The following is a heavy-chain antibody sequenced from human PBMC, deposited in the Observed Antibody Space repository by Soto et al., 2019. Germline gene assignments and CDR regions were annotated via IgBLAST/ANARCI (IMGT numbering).Heavy chain of an antibody. CDR1: GYSFTSYW. V-gene: IGHV5-10-1*01. Sequence: RGESLKISCKGSGYSFTSYWISWVRQMPGKGLEWMGRIDPSDSYTNYSPSFQGHVTISADKSISTAYLQWSSLKASDTAMYYCATQLGSGLLYYYGMDVWGQGTTVTVSS. CDR2: IDPSDSYT. CDR3: ATQLGSGLLYYYGMDV. D-gene: IGHD2-2*01. J-gene: IGHJ6*02.